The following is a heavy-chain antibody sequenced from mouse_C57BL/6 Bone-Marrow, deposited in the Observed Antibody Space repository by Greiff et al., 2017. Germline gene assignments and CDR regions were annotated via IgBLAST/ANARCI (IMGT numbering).Heavy chain of an antibody. Sequence: EVQLQQSVAELVRPGASVKLSCPASGFNIKNTYMYWVKQRPEQGLEWIGRIDPANGHTKYAPKVQGKATISADTSSNTAYLLLSSLSSEDSAIYYCARVSRYYCSSYVFHYWSPGTTLTVSS. CDR3: ARVSRYYCSSYVFHY. CDR1: GFNIKNTY. V-gene: IGHV14-3*01. J-gene: IGHJ2*01. CDR2: IDPANGHT. D-gene: IGHD1-1*01.